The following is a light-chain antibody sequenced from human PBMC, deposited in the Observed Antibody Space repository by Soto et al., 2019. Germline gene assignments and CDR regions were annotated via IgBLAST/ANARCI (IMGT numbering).Light chain of an antibody. CDR1: QTVRNNY. Sequence: EFVLTQSPGTLSLSPGERATLSCRASQTVRNNYLAWYQQKPGQAPRSLIYDASSRTTGIPDSFSGGGSGTDFTLTISRLEPEDFAVYYCQQFSSYPLTFGGGTKVDIK. V-gene: IGKV3-20*01. CDR3: QQFSSYPLT. J-gene: IGKJ4*01. CDR2: DAS.